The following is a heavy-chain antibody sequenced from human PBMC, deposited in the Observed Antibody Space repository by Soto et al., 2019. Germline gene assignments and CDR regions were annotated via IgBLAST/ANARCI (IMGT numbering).Heavy chain of an antibody. Sequence: QVQLVQSGTVVQRRGSSVKVSCQASGGSFSSHGMAWVRQAPGQGLEWMGGIIPTFGTATYAPKFQGRVTTTANNPTNSPQTHRTSSTSEDTAALGCLIKHYF. J-gene: IGHJ1*01. CDR3: LIKHYF. V-gene: IGHV1-69*06. CDR2: IIPTFGTA. CDR1: GGSFSSHG. D-gene: IGHD2-15*01.